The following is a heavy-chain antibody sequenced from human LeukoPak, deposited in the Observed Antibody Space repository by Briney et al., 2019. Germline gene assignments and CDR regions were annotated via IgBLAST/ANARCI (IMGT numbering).Heavy chain of an antibody. V-gene: IGHV4-59*08. CDR2: IYYSGST. Sequence: SETLSLTCTVSGDSISSYYWSWIRQPPGKGLEWIGYIYYSGSTKYNPSLKSRVTISVDTSKNQFSLKLSSVTAADTAVYYCARQRFLEWYFDYWGQGTLVTVSS. D-gene: IGHD3-3*01. CDR1: GDSISSYY. CDR3: ARQRFLEWYFDY. J-gene: IGHJ4*02.